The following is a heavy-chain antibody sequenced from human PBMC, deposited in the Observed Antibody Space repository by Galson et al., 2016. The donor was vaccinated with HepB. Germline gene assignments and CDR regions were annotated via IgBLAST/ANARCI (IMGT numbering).Heavy chain of an antibody. J-gene: IGHJ4*02. CDR1: GLTISDYG. V-gene: IGHV3-33*01. CDR3: ARGDYRVTTSGTYFDH. Sequence: SLRLSCAASGLTISDYGMNWVRQAPGKGLEWVAFMWHDGSKTYYPDSLRGRFTISRDNADNSLSLQMNSLRAEDTAVYYCARGDYRVTTSGTYFDHWGQGTLVTVSS. D-gene: IGHD1-1*01. CDR2: MWHDGSKT.